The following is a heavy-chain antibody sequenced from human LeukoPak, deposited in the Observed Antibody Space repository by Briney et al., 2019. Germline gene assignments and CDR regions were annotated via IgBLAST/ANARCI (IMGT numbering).Heavy chain of an antibody. D-gene: IGHD3-22*01. CDR1: GFTFSSYS. J-gene: IGHJ4*02. Sequence: PGGSLRLSCAASGFTFSSYSMNWVRQAPGKGLEWVSYISSSSSTIYYADSVKGRFTISRDNAKNSLYLQMNSLRAEDTAVYYCARDRQYYYDSSGYHDYWGQGTLVTVSS. V-gene: IGHV3-48*04. CDR3: ARDRQYYYDSSGYHDY. CDR2: ISSSSSTI.